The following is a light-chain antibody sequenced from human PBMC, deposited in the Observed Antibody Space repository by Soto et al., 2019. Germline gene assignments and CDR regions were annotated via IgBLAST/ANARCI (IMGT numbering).Light chain of an antibody. J-gene: IGKJ5*01. CDR3: QQCYSSGT. V-gene: IGKV4-1*01. CDR2: WAS. CDR1: QSLLHRSNYKNS. Sequence: DIVMTQSPDSLAVSLGERATIKCKSSQSLLHRSNYKNSLPYYQQKPGQPPKMVIYWASIRESGVPDRVSGSGSGTDFTLNISSLQAEDVAVHYCQQCYSSGTFGQGTRLEIK.